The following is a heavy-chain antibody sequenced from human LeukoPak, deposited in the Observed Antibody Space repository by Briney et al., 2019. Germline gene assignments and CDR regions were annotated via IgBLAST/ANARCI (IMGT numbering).Heavy chain of an antibody. V-gene: IGHV3-66*01. D-gene: IGHD3-3*01. CDR1: GFTVSSNY. CDR3: ARGSSASPWRYYDFWSGYPQRGYYYYMDV. J-gene: IGHJ6*03. CDR2: IYSGGST. Sequence: GGSLRLSCAASGFTVSSNYMSWVRQAPGKGLEWVSVIYSGGSTYYADSVKGRFTISRDNSKNTLYLQMNSLRAEDTAVYYCARGSSASPWRYYDFWSGYPQRGYYYYMDVWGKGTTVTVSS.